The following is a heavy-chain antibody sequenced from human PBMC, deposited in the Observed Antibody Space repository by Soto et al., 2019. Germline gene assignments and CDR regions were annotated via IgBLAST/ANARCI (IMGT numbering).Heavy chain of an antibody. CDR1: GYSFTSYW. V-gene: IGHV5-51*01. D-gene: IGHD3-10*01. CDR3: ATEYYSGSGSNYYYYYGLDV. J-gene: IGHJ6*02. CDR2: IYPGDSDT. Sequence: GESLNISCKGSGYSFTSYWIGWVRQMPGKGLEWMGIIYPGDSDTRYSPSFQGQVTISADKSISTAYLQWSSLKASDTAMYYCATEYYSGSGSNYYYYYGLDVWGQGTTVTVSS.